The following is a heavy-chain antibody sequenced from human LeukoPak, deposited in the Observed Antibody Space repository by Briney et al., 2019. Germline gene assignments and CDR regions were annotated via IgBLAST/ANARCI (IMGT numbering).Heavy chain of an antibody. Sequence: GGSLRLSCAASGFNFSSYDMNWVRQAPAQGLESVSSIGSTTTYIYPADSVKGRFTISRDNAKNSLYLQMNSLRAEDTARYYCARGLSSSSSVFAYWGQGTLVAVSS. V-gene: IGHV3-21*01. CDR1: GFNFSSYD. J-gene: IGHJ4*02. D-gene: IGHD6-6*01. CDR3: ARGLSSSSSVFAY. CDR2: IGSTTTYI.